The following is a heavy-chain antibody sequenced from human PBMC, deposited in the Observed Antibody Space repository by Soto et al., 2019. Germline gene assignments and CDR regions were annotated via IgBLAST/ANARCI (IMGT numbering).Heavy chain of an antibody. V-gene: IGHV3-23*01. CDR2: ISGSGGST. CDR1: GFTFSSYA. J-gene: IGHJ4*02. D-gene: IGHD6-6*01. Sequence: PGGSLRLSCAASGFTFSSYAMSWVRQAPGKGLEWVSAISGSGGSTYYADSVKGRFTISRDNSKNTLYLQMNSLRAEDTAVYYCAKGSAYSSSSAEFDYWGQGTLVTVSS. CDR3: AKGSAYSSSSAEFDY.